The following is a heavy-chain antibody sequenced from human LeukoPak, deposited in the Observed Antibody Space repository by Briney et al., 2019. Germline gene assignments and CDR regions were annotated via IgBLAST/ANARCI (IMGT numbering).Heavy chain of an antibody. D-gene: IGHD2-15*01. Sequence: PGGSLRLSCVDSGTTFSRYWMSWVRQAPGKGLEWVSFFYRGETTYYAESVRGRFTISRDISKNTLYLLMNSLIPEDTAVYYCAREVVSIPSYFESWGQGTRVTVSS. CDR3: AREVVSIPSYFES. CDR2: FYRGETT. CDR1: GTTFSRYW. V-gene: IGHV3-53*01. J-gene: IGHJ4*02.